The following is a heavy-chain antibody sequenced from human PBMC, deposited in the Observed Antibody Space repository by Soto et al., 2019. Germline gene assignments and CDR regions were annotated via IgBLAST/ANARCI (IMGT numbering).Heavy chain of an antibody. CDR1: GFTFSSSA. CDR2: ISHDGINK. D-gene: IGHD5-18*01. V-gene: IGHV3-30-3*02. J-gene: IGHJ4*02. CDR3: AKPLGLLRRAMAQGSDY. Sequence: GGSLRLSCAASGFTFSSSAMHWVRQAPGKGLEWVATISHDGINKYYADSMKGPFTISRDNSKNTLYLQMNSLRPEDTAVYYCAKPLGLLRRAMAQGSDYWGQGTLVTVSS.